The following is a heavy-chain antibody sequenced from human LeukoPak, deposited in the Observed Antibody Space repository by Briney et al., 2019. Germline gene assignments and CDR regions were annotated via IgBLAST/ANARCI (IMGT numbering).Heavy chain of an antibody. D-gene: IGHD6-19*01. CDR3: SYAHTSSGFYHY. CDR2: IYWNDDK. Sequence: SGPTLLKPTPTLTLTCTFSGFSLRSSGVGAGWIRQPPGKALEWLSLIYWNDDKRYSPSLKSRLTTTKDTSKNQVVLTVTNLDPVDTATYYCSYAHTSSGFYHYWGQGTLVTVSS. CDR1: GFSLRSSGVG. V-gene: IGHV2-5*01. J-gene: IGHJ4*02.